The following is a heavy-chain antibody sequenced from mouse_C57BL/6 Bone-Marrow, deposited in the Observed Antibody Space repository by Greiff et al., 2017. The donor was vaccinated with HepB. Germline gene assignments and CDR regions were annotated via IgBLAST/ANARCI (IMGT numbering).Heavy chain of an antibody. CDR3: ARRTAQDYFDY. J-gene: IGHJ2*01. Sequence: QVQLQQPGAELVMPGASVKLSCKASGYTFTSYWMHWVKQRPGQGLEWIGEIDPSDSYTNYNQKFNGKSTLTVDKSSSTAYMQLSSLTSEDSAVYYCARRTAQDYFDYWGQGTTLTVSS. CDR1: GYTFTSYW. D-gene: IGHD3-2*02. CDR2: IDPSDSYT. V-gene: IGHV1-69*01.